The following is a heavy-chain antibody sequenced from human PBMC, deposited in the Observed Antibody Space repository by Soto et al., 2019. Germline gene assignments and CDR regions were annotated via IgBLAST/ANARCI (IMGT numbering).Heavy chain of an antibody. V-gene: IGHV3-15*01. D-gene: IGHD5-12*01. CDR1: GFTFSNTW. Sequence: GGSLRLSCAASGFTFSNTWMTWVRQAPGKGLEWVGRIKSKADGGKKDYTAPVKGRFTISRDDSKNTRYLQMNSLKTEDTAVYYCTTLTVATIRYDYYFYMDVWGKGTTVTVSS. CDR3: TTLTVATIRYDYYFYMDV. J-gene: IGHJ6*03. CDR2: IKSKADGGKK.